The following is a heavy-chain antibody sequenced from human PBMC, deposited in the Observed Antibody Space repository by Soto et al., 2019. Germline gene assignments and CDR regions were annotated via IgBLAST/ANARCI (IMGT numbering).Heavy chain of an antibody. D-gene: IGHD6-13*01. Sequence: PGEFLQICSKGSGYTFSISGVGVARQMPGKGLEWMGRIDPSDSYTNYSPSFQGHVTISADKSISTAYLQWSSLKASDTAMYYCARTAAAGKYYYGMDVWGQGTTVTVSS. J-gene: IGHJ6*02. CDR3: ARTAAAGKYYYGMDV. CDR1: GYTFSISG. V-gene: IGHV5-10-1*01. CDR2: IDPSDSYT.